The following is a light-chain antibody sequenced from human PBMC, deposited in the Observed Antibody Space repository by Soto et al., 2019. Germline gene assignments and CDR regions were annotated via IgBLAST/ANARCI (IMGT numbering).Light chain of an antibody. CDR3: QNTTDFT. J-gene: IGKJ2*01. V-gene: IGKV1-5*01. CDR1: SSSKW. CDR2: DVS. Sequence: ASVGDTVTMTCRSSSKWLAWYQKKPGKAPKILIYDVSNLERGVPPRFSGSTSGAESTLTITGLQPDDLGTYYCQNTTDFTFGQGNKVDXK.